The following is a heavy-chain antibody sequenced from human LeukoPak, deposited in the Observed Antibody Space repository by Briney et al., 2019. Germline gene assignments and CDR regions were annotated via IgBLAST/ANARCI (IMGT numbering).Heavy chain of an antibody. V-gene: IGHV3-7*01. D-gene: IGHD4/OR15-4a*01. CDR3: ARSANYGGHAFFDY. CDR1: GFTFSSYW. Sequence: GGSLRLSCAASGFTFSSYWMTWVRQTPGKGLEWVANIKHDGSEDYFVDSVKGRFTVSRDNAENSLHLQMSSLRAEDTAVYYCARSANYGGHAFFDYWGQGILVIVSS. J-gene: IGHJ4*02. CDR2: IKHDGSED.